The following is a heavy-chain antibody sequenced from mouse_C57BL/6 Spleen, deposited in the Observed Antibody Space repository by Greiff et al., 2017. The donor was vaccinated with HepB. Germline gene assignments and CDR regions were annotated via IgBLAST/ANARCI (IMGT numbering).Heavy chain of an antibody. Sequence: QVQLKQSGAELVRPGASVTLSCKASGYTFTDYEMHWVKQTPVHGLEWIGAIDPETGGTAYNQKFKGKAILTADKSSSTAYMELRSLTSEDSAVYYCTRTRANWDASFDYWGQGTTLTVSS. CDR3: TRTRANWDASFDY. V-gene: IGHV1-15*01. CDR1: GYTFTDYE. J-gene: IGHJ2*01. CDR2: IDPETGGT. D-gene: IGHD4-1*01.